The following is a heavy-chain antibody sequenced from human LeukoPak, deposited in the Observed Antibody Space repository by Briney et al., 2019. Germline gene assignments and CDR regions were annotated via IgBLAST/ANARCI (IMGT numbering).Heavy chain of an antibody. CDR3: AKDRPIFKD. CDR1: GFTISTYA. J-gene: IGHJ4*02. Sequence: GGSLRLSCAASGFTISTYAMSWVRQAPGKGLEWVSTVTGSGGTTYYADSVKGRFTISSDNSKNTLYLQMDSLRAEDTAVYYCAKDRPIFKDWGQGTQVTVSS. CDR2: VTGSGGTT. V-gene: IGHV3-23*01.